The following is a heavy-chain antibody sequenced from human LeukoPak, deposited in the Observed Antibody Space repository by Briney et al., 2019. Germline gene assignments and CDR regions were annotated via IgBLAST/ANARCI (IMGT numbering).Heavy chain of an antibody. Sequence: GGSLRLSCAASGFTFSTYGMHWVRQAPGKGLEWVAFIGHDGTKIYYADSVQGRFTISRDNSKNTLYLEMNSLSGEDTALYYCAKDHVTWGNRYFDHWGQGTLGTASS. J-gene: IGHJ4*02. D-gene: IGHD3-16*01. CDR1: GFTFSTYG. CDR2: IGHDGTKI. CDR3: AKDHVTWGNRYFDH. V-gene: IGHV3-30*02.